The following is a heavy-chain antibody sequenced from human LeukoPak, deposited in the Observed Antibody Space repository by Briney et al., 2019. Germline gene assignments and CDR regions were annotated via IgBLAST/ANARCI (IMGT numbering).Heavy chain of an antibody. D-gene: IGHD1-26*01. Sequence: SVKVSCKASGGTFSSYAISWVRQAPGQGLEWMGGIIPIFGTANYAQKFQGRVTITTDESTSTAYMELSSLRSEDTAVYYCARVDIVGAHFDYWGQGTLVTVSS. CDR2: IIPIFGTA. CDR1: GGTFSSYA. V-gene: IGHV1-69*05. CDR3: ARVDIVGAHFDY. J-gene: IGHJ4*02.